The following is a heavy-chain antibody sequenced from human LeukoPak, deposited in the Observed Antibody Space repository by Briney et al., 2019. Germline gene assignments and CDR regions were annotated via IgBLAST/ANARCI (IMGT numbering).Heavy chain of an antibody. CDR3: ARHQALNRPYSGYDSRSAFDI. CDR1: GYSFTSYW. D-gene: IGHD5-12*01. CDR2: IDPSDSYT. V-gene: IGHV5-10-1*01. Sequence: GESLRISCKGSGYSFTSYWISWVRQMPGKGLEWMGRIDPSDSYTNYSPSFQGHVTISADKSISTAYLQWSSLKASGTAMYYCARHQALNRPYSGYDSRSAFDIWGQGTMVTVSS. J-gene: IGHJ3*02.